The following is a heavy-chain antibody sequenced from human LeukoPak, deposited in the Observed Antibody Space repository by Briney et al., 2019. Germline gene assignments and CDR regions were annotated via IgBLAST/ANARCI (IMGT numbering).Heavy chain of an antibody. D-gene: IGHD2-2*01. Sequence: GGSLRLSCAASGFTFSDYYMSWIRQAPGKGLEWVSYISSSGSTIYYADSVKGRFTISRDNAKNSLYLQMNSLRAEDTDVYYCAMEGCCSSTSCYVDYWGQGTLVTVSS. CDR3: AMEGCCSSTSCYVDY. CDR1: GFTFSDYY. V-gene: IGHV3-11*01. CDR2: ISSSGSTI. J-gene: IGHJ4*02.